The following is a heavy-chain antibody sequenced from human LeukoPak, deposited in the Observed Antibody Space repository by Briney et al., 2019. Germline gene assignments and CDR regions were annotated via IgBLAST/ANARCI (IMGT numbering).Heavy chain of an antibody. V-gene: IGHV4-31*03. CDR3: ARDGHMVRGVIFPLDY. CDR1: GGSISSGGYY. J-gene: IGHJ4*02. D-gene: IGHD3-10*01. Sequence: SQTLSLTCTVSGGSISSGGYYWSWIRQHPGKGLEWIGYIYYSGSTYYNPSLKSRVTISVDTSKNQFSLKLSSVTAADTAVYYCARDGHMVRGVIFPLDYWGQGTLVTVSS. CDR2: IYYSGST.